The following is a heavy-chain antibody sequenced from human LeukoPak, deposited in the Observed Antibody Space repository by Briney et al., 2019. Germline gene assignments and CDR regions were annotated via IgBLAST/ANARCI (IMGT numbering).Heavy chain of an antibody. Sequence: GGSLRLSCAASGFTFSNYGMHWVRQAPGKGLEWVSYISSSSSTIYYADSVKGRFTISRDNAKNSLYLQMNSLRAEDTAVYYCARISSAPSGGWFDPWGQGTLVTVSS. D-gene: IGHD6-19*01. CDR3: ARISSAPSGGWFDP. CDR2: ISSSSSTI. CDR1: GFTFSNYG. J-gene: IGHJ5*02. V-gene: IGHV3-48*01.